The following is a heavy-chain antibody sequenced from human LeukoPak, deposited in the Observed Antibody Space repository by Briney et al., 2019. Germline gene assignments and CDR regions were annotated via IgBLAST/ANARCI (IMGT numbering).Heavy chain of an antibody. CDR1: GGSISSGSYY. D-gene: IGHD6-25*01. CDR3: ARAKQSGGFDY. Sequence: SQTLSLTCTVSGGSISSGSYYWSWIRQPAGKGLEWIGRIYTSGSTNYNPSLKSRVTISVDTSKNQFSLKLSSVTAADTGVYYCARAKQSGGFDYWGQGTLVTVSS. CDR2: IYTSGST. J-gene: IGHJ4*02. V-gene: IGHV4-61*02.